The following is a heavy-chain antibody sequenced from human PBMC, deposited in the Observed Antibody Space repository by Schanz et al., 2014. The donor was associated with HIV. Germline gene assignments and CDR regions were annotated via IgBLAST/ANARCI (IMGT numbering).Heavy chain of an antibody. CDR2: INPNSGGT. CDR1: GGTFSIYA. Sequence: QMRLVQSGAEMKKPGSSVMVSCKASGGTFSIYAISWVRQAPGQGLEWMGWINPNSGGTNYAQKFQGRVTMTRDTSINTAYMELSRLRSDDTAVYYCARDADLNELWPRDYYHYTMDVWGQGTTVTVSS. V-gene: IGHV1-2*02. D-gene: IGHD5-18*01. J-gene: IGHJ6*02. CDR3: ARDADLNELWPRDYYHYTMDV.